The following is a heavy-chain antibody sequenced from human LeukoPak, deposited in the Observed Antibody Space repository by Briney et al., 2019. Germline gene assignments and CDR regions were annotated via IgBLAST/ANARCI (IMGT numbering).Heavy chain of an antibody. Sequence: SVKVSCKASGGTFSSYAISWVRQAPGQGLEWMGGIIPIFGTANYAQKFQGRVTITTDESTSTAYMELSSLRSEDTAVYYCARDLQAGSLGYYYYYMDVWAKGPRSPSP. D-gene: IGHD1-26*01. V-gene: IGHV1-69*05. CDR2: IIPIFGTA. CDR1: GGTFSSYA. CDR3: ARDLQAGSLGYYYYYMDV. J-gene: IGHJ6*03.